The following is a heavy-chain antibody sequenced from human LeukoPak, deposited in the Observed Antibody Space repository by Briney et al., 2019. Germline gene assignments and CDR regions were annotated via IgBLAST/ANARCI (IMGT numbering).Heavy chain of an antibody. V-gene: IGHV3-23*01. CDR3: AKELIIQPTGTVAFDI. D-gene: IGHD1-1*01. CDR1: GFTFSTNA. CDR2: VSGNGADT. Sequence: GGSLRLSCAASGFTFSTNAMSWVRQAPGKGLEWVSAVSGNGADTYYAGSVKGRFTISRDNSKNTLYLQMNSLRAEDTAVYFCAKELIIQPTGTVAFDIWGQGTMVTVSS. J-gene: IGHJ3*02.